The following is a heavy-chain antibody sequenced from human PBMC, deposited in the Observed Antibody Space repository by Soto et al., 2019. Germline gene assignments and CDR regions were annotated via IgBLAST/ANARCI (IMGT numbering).Heavy chain of an antibody. CDR2: IYYSGST. CDR3: ARVKLEYDFWNDRVFYFED. CDR1: GCSISSYY. Sequence: SETLSLTCTVSGCSISSYYWSWIRQPPGKGLEWIGYIYYSGSTNYNPSLKSRVTISVDTSKNQFSLKLSSVTAADTAVYYCARVKLEYDFWNDRVFYFEDCGQGTLVTVSS. J-gene: IGHJ4*02. V-gene: IGHV4-59*01. D-gene: IGHD3-3*01.